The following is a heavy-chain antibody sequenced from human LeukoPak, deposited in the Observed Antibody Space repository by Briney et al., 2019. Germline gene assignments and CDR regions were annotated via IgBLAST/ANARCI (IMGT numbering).Heavy chain of an antibody. J-gene: IGHJ4*02. CDR3: ARGAGGDYAVQPFDY. CDR2: INSEGSST. V-gene: IGHV3-74*03. Sequence: PGGSLKLSCAASGFTFSDFWVYWVRHAPGKGLVWVSRINSEGSSTTYADSVKGRFTMSRDNAKNTLNLQMNSLRAEDTAVYYCARGAGGDYAVQPFDYWGQGTLVTVSS. D-gene: IGHD4-17*01. CDR1: GFTFSDFW.